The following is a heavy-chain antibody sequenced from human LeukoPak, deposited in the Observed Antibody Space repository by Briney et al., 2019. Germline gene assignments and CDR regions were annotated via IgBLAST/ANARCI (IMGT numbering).Heavy chain of an antibody. V-gene: IGHV3-23*01. CDR3: AKDRQNYYGSGYYFDY. J-gene: IGHJ4*02. D-gene: IGHD3-10*01. CDR1: GFSFRSYA. Sequence: GGSLRLSCAVSGFSFRSYAMTWVRQAPGKGLDWVASISGSGEGTYYAVSVKGRFTISRDSSRSTLYLEMNSLRVEDTAVYYCAKDRQNYYGSGYYFDYWGQGTLVTVSS. CDR2: ISGSGEGT.